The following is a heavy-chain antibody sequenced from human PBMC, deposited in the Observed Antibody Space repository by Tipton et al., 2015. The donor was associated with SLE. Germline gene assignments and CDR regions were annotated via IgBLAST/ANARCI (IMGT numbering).Heavy chain of an antibody. CDR2: FFGADST. V-gene: IGHV3-66*01. D-gene: IGHD6-19*01. CDR1: GVAISSNF. J-gene: IGHJ4*02. Sequence: SGVAISSNFMSWVRQAPGKGLEWVSVFFGADSTYYADSVKGRFIVSRDSSKNTLFLQMNSLRAEDTAVYYCARGPVSGRRYFDFWGQGTLVTVSS. CDR3: ARGPVSGRRYFDF.